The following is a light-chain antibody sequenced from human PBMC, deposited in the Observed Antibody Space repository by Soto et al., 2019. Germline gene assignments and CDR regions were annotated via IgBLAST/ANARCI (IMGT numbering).Light chain of an antibody. CDR2: GTS. CDR1: QTISRSY. V-gene: IGKV3-20*01. CDR3: QQYGSSPYT. J-gene: IGKJ2*01. Sequence: EIVLTHSPGTLSLSPGEGAALSCRASQTISRSYLAWYQQKRGQSPRLLNYGTSNRATGIPDRFSGSGSGTDLTLTISRLEPEDFAVYFCQQYGSSPYTFGQGTKLEI.